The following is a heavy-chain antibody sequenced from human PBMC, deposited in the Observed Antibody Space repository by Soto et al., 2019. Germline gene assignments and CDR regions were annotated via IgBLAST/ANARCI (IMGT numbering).Heavy chain of an antibody. CDR2: INAGNGNT. CDR1: GYTFTIYA. Sequence: ASLKGSCKASGYTFTIYAMHWVRQAPGQRLEWMGWINAGNGNTKYSQKFQGRVTITRDTSASTAYMELSSLRSEDTAVYYCAGLGQDQPGIYGMDVCGQGTKVTVSS. V-gene: IGHV1-3*01. CDR3: AGLGQDQPGIYGMDV. J-gene: IGHJ6*02.